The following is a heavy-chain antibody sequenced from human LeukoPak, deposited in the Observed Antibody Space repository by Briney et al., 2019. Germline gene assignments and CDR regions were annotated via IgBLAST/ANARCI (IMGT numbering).Heavy chain of an antibody. CDR2: IFSRSESI. V-gene: IGHV3-21*06. Sequence: GSLRLSCAASGFTFGAYTINWVRQAPGKGLEWVSCIFSRSESILYADSVKGRFTISRDNAKNLLYLQMDSLRVEDTAVYYCARERGRGRDSPWFDYWGQGTLVTVSS. D-gene: IGHD1-26*01. CDR1: GFTFGAYT. J-gene: IGHJ4*02. CDR3: ARERGRGRDSPWFDY.